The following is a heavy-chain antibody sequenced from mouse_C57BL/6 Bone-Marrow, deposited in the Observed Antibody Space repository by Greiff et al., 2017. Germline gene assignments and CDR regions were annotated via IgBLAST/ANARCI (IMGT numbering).Heavy chain of an antibody. J-gene: IGHJ4*01. CDR1: GYSITSGYY. Sequence: EVQRVESGPGLVKPSQSLSLTCSVTGYSITSGYYWNWIRQFPGNKLEWMGYISYDGSNNYNPSLKNRISITRDTSKNQFFLKLNSVTTEDTATYYCARGGDYSNYEAMDYWGQGTSVTVSS. D-gene: IGHD2-5*01. CDR2: ISYDGSN. CDR3: ARGGDYSNYEAMDY. V-gene: IGHV3-6*01.